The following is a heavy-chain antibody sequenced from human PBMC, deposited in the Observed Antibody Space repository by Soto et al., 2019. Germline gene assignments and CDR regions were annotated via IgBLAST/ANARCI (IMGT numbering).Heavy chain of an antibody. J-gene: IGHJ6*02. Sequence: QVQLQESGPGLVRPSQTLSLTCTVSGGSISSGGYYWSWIRQHPGKGLEWIGYIYYSGSTYYNPSLXSXLTISVDTSKNQFSLKLSSVTAADTAVYYCARGGRRSPAMDVWGQGTTVTVSS. CDR2: IYYSGST. CDR3: ARGGRRSPAMDV. V-gene: IGHV4-31*03. CDR1: GGSISSGGYY.